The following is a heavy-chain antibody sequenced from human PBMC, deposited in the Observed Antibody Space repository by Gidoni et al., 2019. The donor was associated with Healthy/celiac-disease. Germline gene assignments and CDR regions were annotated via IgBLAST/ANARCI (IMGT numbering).Heavy chain of an antibody. Sequence: QVQLVQSGAEVKKPGASVKVSCKASGYTFTGYYMNWVRQAHGQGLEWMGWINPNSGGTNYAQKFQGWVTMTRDTSISTAYMELSRLRSDDTAVYYCARDYVIAAPTTYYYYYGMDVWGQGTTVTVSS. V-gene: IGHV1-2*04. J-gene: IGHJ6*02. CDR1: GYTFTGYY. CDR2: INPNSGGT. CDR3: ARDYVIAAPTTYYYYYGMDV. D-gene: IGHD6-6*01.